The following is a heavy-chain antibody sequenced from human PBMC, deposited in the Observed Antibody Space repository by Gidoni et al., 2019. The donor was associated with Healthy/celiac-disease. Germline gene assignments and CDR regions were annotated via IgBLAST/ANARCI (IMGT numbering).Heavy chain of an antibody. CDR1: GFTFSRYG. CDR3: AKGDSSGYYLSAFDI. CDR2: ISYDGSNK. V-gene: IGHV3-30*18. D-gene: IGHD3-22*01. J-gene: IGHJ3*02. Sequence: QVQLVESGGGVVQPGRSLRLSCAASGFTFSRYGMHWVRQAPGKGLEWVAVISYDGSNKYYADSVKGRFTISRDNSKNTLYLQMNSLRAEDTAVYYCAKGDSSGYYLSAFDIWGQGTMVTVSS.